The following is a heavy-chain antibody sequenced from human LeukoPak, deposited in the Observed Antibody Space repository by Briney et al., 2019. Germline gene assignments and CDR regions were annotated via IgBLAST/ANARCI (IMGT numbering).Heavy chain of an antibody. CDR2: ISSDSSTI. CDR3: ARDEDAF. V-gene: IGHV3-48*02. Sequence: GRSLRLSCAASGFTFDDYAMHWVRQAPGKGLEWVSYISSDSSTIFYADSVKGRFTISRDNVKNSLFLQLNSLRDEDTAVYYCARDEDAFGGQGTLVTVSS. J-gene: IGHJ4*02. CDR1: GFTFDDYA.